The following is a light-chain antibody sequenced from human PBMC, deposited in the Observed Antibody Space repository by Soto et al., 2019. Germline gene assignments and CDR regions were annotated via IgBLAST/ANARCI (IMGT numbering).Light chain of an antibody. CDR2: AAS. CDR1: QGISNY. CDR3: QKYYSAPWT. Sequence: DIQMTQSPSPLSASVGDRVTITCRASQGISNYLAWYQQKPGKVPKLLIYAASTLQSGVPSRFSGSGSGTDFTPTISSLQPEDVATYYCQKYYSAPWTFGQGTKVEIK. J-gene: IGKJ1*01. V-gene: IGKV1-27*01.